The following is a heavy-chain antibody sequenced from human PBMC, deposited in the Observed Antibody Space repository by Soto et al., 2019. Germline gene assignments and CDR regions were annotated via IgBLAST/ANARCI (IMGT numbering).Heavy chain of an antibody. CDR3: ARVVGGSGWYYGSARICCDY. Sequence: QLQLQESGPGLVKPSETLSLTCTVSGGSISSSSYYWGWIRQPPGKGLEWIGSIYYSGSTYYNPSLKSRVPISVDTSKNQFSLKLSSVTAADTAVYYCARVVGGSGWYYGSARICCDYWGQGTLVTVSS. CDR2: IYYSGST. D-gene: IGHD6-19*01. J-gene: IGHJ4*02. CDR1: GGSISSSSYY. V-gene: IGHV4-39*01.